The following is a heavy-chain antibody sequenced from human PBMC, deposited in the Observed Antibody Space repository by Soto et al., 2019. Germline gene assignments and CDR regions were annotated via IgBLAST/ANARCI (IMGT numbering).Heavy chain of an antibody. V-gene: IGHV3-23*01. Sequence: GGSLRLSCAASGFTFSSYAMSWVRQAPGKGLEWVSAISGSGGSTYYADSVKGRFTISGDNSKNTLYLQMNSLRAEDTAVYYCVLGLMAERPLGWFDPWGQGTLVTVSS. J-gene: IGHJ5*02. CDR1: GFTFSSYA. CDR2: ISGSGGST. CDR3: VLGLMAERPLGWFDP. D-gene: IGHD6-6*01.